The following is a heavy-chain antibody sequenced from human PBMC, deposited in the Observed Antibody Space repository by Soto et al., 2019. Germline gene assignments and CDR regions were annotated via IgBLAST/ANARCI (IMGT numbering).Heavy chain of an antibody. D-gene: IGHD5-12*01. CDR2: ISGSGGST. J-gene: IGHJ4*02. V-gene: IGHV3-23*01. CDR1: GFTFSSYA. Sequence: GGSLRLSCAASGFTFSSYAMSWVRQAPGKGLEWVSAISGSGGSTYYADSVKGRFTISRDNSKNTLYLQMNSLRAEDTAVYYCAKDPENEMATTSYFDYWGQGTLVTVSS. CDR3: AKDPENEMATTSYFDY.